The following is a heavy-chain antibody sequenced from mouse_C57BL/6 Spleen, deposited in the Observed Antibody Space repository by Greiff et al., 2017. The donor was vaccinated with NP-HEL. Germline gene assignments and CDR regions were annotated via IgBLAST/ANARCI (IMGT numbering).Heavy chain of an antibody. V-gene: IGHV1-81*01. CDR2: IYPRSGNT. J-gene: IGHJ1*03. CDR1: GYTFTSYG. Sequence: VQLQQSGAELARPGASVKLSCKASGYTFTSYGISWVKQRTGQGLEWIGEIYPRSGNTYYNEKFKGKATLTADKSASTAYMELRSLTSEDSAVYFWARIYGSSYGYFDVWGTGTTVTVSS. D-gene: IGHD1-1*01. CDR3: ARIYGSSYGYFDV.